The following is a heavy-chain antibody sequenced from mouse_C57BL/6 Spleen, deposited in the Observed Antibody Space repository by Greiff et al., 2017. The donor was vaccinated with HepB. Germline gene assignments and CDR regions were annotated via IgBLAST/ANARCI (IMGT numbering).Heavy chain of an antibody. V-gene: IGHV1-50*01. CDR3: ARCTTVVATRYFDV. Sequence: VQLQQPGAELVKPGASVKLSCKASGYTFTSYWMQWVKQRPGQGLEWIGEIDPSDSYTNYNQKFKGKATLTVDTSSSTAYMQLSSLTSEDSAVYYCARCTTVVATRYFDVWGTGTTVTVSS. CDR1: GYTFTSYW. J-gene: IGHJ1*03. D-gene: IGHD1-1*01. CDR2: IDPSDSYT.